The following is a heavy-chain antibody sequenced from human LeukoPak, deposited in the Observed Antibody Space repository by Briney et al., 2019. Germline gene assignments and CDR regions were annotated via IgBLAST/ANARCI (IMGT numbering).Heavy chain of an antibody. CDR2: INPNSGGT. CDR3: ATVIAGVTTDY. D-gene: IGHD1-26*01. Sequence: VASVKVSCKASGYTFTGYYMHWVRQAPGQGLEWMGWINPNSGGTNYAQKFQGRVTMTRDTSISTAYMELSSLRSDDTALYYCATVIAGVTTDYWGQGTLVTVSS. J-gene: IGHJ4*02. CDR1: GYTFTGYY. V-gene: IGHV1-2*02.